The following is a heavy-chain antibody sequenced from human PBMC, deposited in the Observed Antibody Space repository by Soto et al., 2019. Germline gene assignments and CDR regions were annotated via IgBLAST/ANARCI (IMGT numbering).Heavy chain of an antibody. Sequence: GGSLRLSCAASGFTFSSYAMSWVRQAPGKGLEWVSAISGSGGSTYYADSVKGRFTISRDKSKNTLYLQMNSLRAEDTAVYYCAKGVYYDFWSGYYFANWFDPWGQGTLVTVSS. V-gene: IGHV3-23*01. CDR3: AKGVYYDFWSGYYFANWFDP. CDR2: ISGSGGST. D-gene: IGHD3-3*01. J-gene: IGHJ5*02. CDR1: GFTFSSYA.